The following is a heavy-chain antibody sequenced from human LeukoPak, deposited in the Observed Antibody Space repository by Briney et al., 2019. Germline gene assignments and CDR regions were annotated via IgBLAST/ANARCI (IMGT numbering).Heavy chain of an antibody. D-gene: IGHD2-15*01. V-gene: IGHV3-23*01. CDR3: AKGGWHYYYYYGVDV. CDR1: GFTFSSYA. CDR2: ISGSAVST. Sequence: GRSLRLSCAASGFTFSSYAMSWVRQAPGKGLEWVSAISGSAVSTYYADSVKGRFTISRDNSKNTLYLQMNSLRAEDTAVYYCAKGGWHYYYYYGVDVWGQGTTVTVSS. J-gene: IGHJ6*02.